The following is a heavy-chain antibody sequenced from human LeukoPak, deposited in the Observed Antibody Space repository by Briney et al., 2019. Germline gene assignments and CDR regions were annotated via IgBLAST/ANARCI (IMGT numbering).Heavy chain of an antibody. V-gene: IGHV4-38-2*02. CDR3: ARDYDSSGRSRFDY. Sequence: NSSETLSLTCNVSGYSISSGYYWAWIRQPPGKGLEWIGSIYRSGSTYYNPSLESRVFISIDMSKNQFSLRLSSVTAADTAVYYCARDYDSSGRSRFDYWGQGTLVTVSA. J-gene: IGHJ4*02. CDR2: IYRSGST. CDR1: GYSISSGYY. D-gene: IGHD6-19*01.